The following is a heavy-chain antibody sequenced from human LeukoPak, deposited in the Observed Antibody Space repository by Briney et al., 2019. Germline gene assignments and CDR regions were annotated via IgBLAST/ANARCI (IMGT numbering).Heavy chain of an antibody. CDR3: AKEEEVSLYVSGNYFVYADY. D-gene: IGHD3-10*01. V-gene: IGHV3-30*18. Sequence: PGGSLRLSCAASGFTFSSYGMHWVRQAPGKGLEWVAVISYDGSNKYYADSVKGRFTISRDNSKNTLYLQMNSLRAEDTAVYYCAKEEEVSLYVSGNYFVYADYWGQGTLVTVSS. CDR1: GFTFSSYG. J-gene: IGHJ4*02. CDR2: ISYDGSNK.